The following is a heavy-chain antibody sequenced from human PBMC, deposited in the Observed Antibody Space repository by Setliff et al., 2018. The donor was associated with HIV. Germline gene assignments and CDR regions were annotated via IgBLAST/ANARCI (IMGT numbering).Heavy chain of an antibody. V-gene: IGHV1-58*02. J-gene: IGHJ6*03. CDR2: IVVGSGNT. CDR1: GFTFTSSA. CDR3: ARVPVSNYYYYMDV. Sequence: SVKVSCKASGFTFTSSAMQWVRQARGQRLEWIGWIVVGSGNTNYAQKFQERVTITRDMSTSTAYMELRSLRSADSAVYYCARVPVSNYYYYMDVWGKGTTVTVSS.